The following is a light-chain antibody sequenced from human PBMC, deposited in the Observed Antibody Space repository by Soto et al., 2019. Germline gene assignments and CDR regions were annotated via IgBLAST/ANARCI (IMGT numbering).Light chain of an antibody. V-gene: IGKV3-11*01. CDR1: QSISSY. Sequence: DIVMTQSPLSLPVTPGEPASISCRSSQSISSYLAWFQQKPGQAPRLLIYDASHRATGVPARFIGSGSGTDFTLTISSLEPEDFVVYFCQQRSNWPITFGQGTRLEIK. CDR2: DAS. CDR3: QQRSNWPIT. J-gene: IGKJ5*01.